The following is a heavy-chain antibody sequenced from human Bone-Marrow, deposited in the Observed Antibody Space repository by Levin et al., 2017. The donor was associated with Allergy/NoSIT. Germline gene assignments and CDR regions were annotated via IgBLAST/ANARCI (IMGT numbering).Heavy chain of an antibody. CDR2: IYSGGST. V-gene: IGHV3-53*01. J-gene: IGHJ1*01. D-gene: IGHD5-24*01. CDR1: GVTVSNNY. Sequence: GESLKISCAASGVTVSNNYMNWVRQPPGKGLEWVSLIYSGGSTYYADSVKGRFTISRDNSKNTVYLQMNSLRVEDTAVYYCSRGGSWDGGWGQGTLVNVSS. CDR3: SRGGSWDGG.